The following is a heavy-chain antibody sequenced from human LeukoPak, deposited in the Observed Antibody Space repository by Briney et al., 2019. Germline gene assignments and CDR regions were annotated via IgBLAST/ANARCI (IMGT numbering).Heavy chain of an antibody. D-gene: IGHD3-22*01. CDR1: GGSISSSSYY. J-gene: IGHJ6*02. CDR3: ARNYYDSSGYGSYYYYGMDV. V-gene: IGHV4-39*01. CDR2: IYYSGST. Sequence: PSETLSLTCTVSGGSISSSSYYWGWIRQPPGKGLEWIGSIYYSGSTYYNPSLKSRVTISVDTSKNQFSLKLSSVTAADTAVYYCARNYYDSSGYGSYYYYGMDVWGQGTTVTVSS.